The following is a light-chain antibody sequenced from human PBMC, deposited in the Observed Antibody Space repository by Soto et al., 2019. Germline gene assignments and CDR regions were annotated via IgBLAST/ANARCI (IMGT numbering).Light chain of an antibody. CDR1: QSVSSSY. CDR3: QQYGSSPLYT. Sequence: EIVLTQSPGTRSFSPGERATLSCSASQSVSSSYLAWYQQKPGQAPRLLIYGASSRATGIPDRFSGSGSGTDFTLTISRLEPEDFAVYYCQQYGSSPLYTFGQGTKMEIK. J-gene: IGKJ2*01. V-gene: IGKV3-20*01. CDR2: GAS.